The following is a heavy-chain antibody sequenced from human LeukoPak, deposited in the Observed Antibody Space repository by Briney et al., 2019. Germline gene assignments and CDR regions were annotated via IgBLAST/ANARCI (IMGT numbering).Heavy chain of an antibody. J-gene: IGHJ6*03. CDR3: ARDRIVVVPAAIRYYYYYMDV. CDR2: INPNSGGT. Sequence: ASVKVSCKASGYTFTGYYMHWVRQAPGQGLEWMGWINPNSGGTNYAQKFQGRVTMTTDTSTSTAYMELRSLRSDDTAVYYCARDRIVVVPAAIRYYYYYMDVWGKGTTVTISS. CDR1: GYTFTGYY. V-gene: IGHV1-2*02. D-gene: IGHD2-2*02.